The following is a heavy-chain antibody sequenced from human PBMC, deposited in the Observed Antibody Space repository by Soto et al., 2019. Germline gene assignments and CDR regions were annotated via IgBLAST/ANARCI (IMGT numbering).Heavy chain of an antibody. CDR1: GFTFSSYA. V-gene: IGHV3-23*01. D-gene: IGHD2-2*01. CDR2: ISGSGGIT. CDR3: AKDEYCSSSSCPRAAY. Sequence: VHLLESGGDFVEPGGSLRLSCVGSGFTFSSYALSWVRQAPGKGLEWVSGISGSGGITYYTDSVKGRLTISRDNSRNTLYLQMNSLRVEDTALYYCAKDEYCSSSSCPRAAYWGQGTLVTVSS. J-gene: IGHJ4*02.